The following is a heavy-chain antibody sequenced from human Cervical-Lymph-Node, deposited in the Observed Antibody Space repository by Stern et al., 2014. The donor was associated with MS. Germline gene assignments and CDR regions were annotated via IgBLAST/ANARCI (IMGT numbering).Heavy chain of an antibody. CDR3: ARDTSSPERSDW. D-gene: IGHD1-1*01. J-gene: IGHJ4*02. CDR2: ITNVGST. Sequence: EVQLLESVGGVIQPGGSLRLSCTASGFTVSRDYMTWVRQAPGTGLEWVSLITNVGSTFYTYSVKGRFTISRDDSKNTVYLHMTSLRAEDTAMYYCARDTSSPERSDWWGQGTLVTVSS. CDR1: GFTVSRDY. V-gene: IGHV3-53*01.